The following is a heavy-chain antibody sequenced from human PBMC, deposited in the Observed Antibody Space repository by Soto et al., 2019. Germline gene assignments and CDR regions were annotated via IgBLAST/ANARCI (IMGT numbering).Heavy chain of an antibody. D-gene: IGHD6-13*01. J-gene: IGHJ6*02. V-gene: IGHV3-13*01. CDR1: GFTVSSYD. Sequence: PGGALRLCCAASGFTVSSYDMHGVRQATGKGLEGVSAIGTAGDTYYPGSVKGRFTISRENAKNSLYLQMNSLRAEDTAVYYCARSLGAADGQYYYYYGLAVWGQGTTVTVSS. CDR3: ARSLGAADGQYYYYYGLAV. CDR2: IGTAGDT.